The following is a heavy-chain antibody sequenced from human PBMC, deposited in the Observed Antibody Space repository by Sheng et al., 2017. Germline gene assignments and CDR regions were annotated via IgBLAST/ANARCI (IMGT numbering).Heavy chain of an antibody. CDR2: IRYDGSNK. CDR1: GFTFSSYG. D-gene: IGHD2-15*01. J-gene: IGHJ6*03. V-gene: IGHV3-30*02. CDR3: AKEGRRYCSGGSCYSDYYYYYMDV. Sequence: QVQLVESGGGVVQPGGSLRLSCAASGFTFSSYGMHWVRQAPGKGLEWVAFIRYDGSNKYYADSVKGRFTISRDNSKNTLYLQMNSLRAEDTAVYYCAKEGRRYCSGGSCYSDYYYYYMDVWGKGTTVTVSS.